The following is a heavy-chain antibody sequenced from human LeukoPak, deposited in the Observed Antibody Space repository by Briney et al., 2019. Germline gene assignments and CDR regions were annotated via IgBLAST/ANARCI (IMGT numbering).Heavy chain of an antibody. CDR3: ARGQLDYYYYYMDV. Sequence: SETLSLTCAVYGGSFSGYYWSGIRQPPGKGREGIGEINHSGSTNYNPSLKSRVTISVATFKNQSSLKLSSVTAADTAVYYCARGQLDYYYYYMDVWGKGTTVTVSS. CDR2: INHSGST. D-gene: IGHD1-1*01. J-gene: IGHJ6*03. V-gene: IGHV4-34*01. CDR1: GGSFSGYY.